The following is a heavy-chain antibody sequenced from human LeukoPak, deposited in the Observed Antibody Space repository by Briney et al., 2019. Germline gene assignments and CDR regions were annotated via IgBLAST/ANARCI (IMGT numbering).Heavy chain of an antibody. V-gene: IGHV3-21*01. Sequence: GGSLRLSCAASGFTLSSYSMNWVRQAPGKGLEWVSSISSSSAYIYCADSEKGRFTISRDNAKNSLYLQMNSLRVEDTAVYYCARGPRNSSSYQYFQHWGQGTLVTVSS. CDR1: GFTLSSYS. J-gene: IGHJ1*01. D-gene: IGHD6-13*01. CDR3: ARGPRNSSSYQYFQH. CDR2: ISSSSAYI.